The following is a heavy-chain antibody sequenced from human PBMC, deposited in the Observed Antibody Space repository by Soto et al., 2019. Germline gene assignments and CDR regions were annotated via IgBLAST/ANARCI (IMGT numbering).Heavy chain of an antibody. CDR2: IYPGDSDT. CDR1: GYTFTKSW. Sequence: EVQLVQSGAEVKKPGESLKISCKTSGYTFTKSWIAWLRQMPGRGLEWMGTIYPGDSDTRYSPSLQGQVTISADKSISTAYLQWSSLKASDTALYYCARRSGAYHVARDVWGQGTSVSVSS. D-gene: IGHD3-16*01. J-gene: IGHJ6*02. V-gene: IGHV5-51*01. CDR3: ARRSGAYHVARDV.